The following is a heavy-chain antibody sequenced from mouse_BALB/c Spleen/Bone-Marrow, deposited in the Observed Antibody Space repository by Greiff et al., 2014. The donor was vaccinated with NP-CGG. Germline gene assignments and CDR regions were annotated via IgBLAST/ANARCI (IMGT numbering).Heavy chain of an antibody. Sequence: VQLQESGAELAKPGASVKMSCKASGYTLTSYWMHWVKQRPGQGLEWIGYINPSTGYTDYNQKFNDKATLTADKSSSTAYMQLSNLTSKDSAAYYCARGNPLYAMDYWGQGTSVTVSS. V-gene: IGHV1-7*01. J-gene: IGHJ4*01. D-gene: IGHD2-1*01. CDR1: GYTLTSYW. CDR2: INPSTGYT. CDR3: ARGNPLYAMDY.